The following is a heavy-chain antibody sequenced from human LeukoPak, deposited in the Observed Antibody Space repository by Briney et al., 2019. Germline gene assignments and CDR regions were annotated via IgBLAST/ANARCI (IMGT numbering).Heavy chain of an antibody. Sequence: GRSLRLSCAASGFTFSSYAIHWVRQAPGKGLDWVAVISYDGSNRFYADSVKDRFTISRDISKNTVYLQMSSLTAGDTAVYYCARSNSGIYSHFDHWGQGTLVTVAS. D-gene: IGHD1-26*01. CDR3: ARSNSGIYSHFDH. CDR2: ISYDGSNR. V-gene: IGHV3-30-3*01. CDR1: GFTFSSYA. J-gene: IGHJ4*02.